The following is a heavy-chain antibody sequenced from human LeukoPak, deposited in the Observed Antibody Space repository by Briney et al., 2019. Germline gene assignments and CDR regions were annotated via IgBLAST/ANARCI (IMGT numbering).Heavy chain of an antibody. CDR1: GFTFSSYA. Sequence: GGSLRLSCAASGFTFSSYAMSGVRQAPGKGLEWVSAISGSGGSTYYADSVKGRFTISRDNSKNTLYLQMNSLRAEDTAVYYCAKKESSSSWYDYFDYWGQGTLVTVSS. CDR2: ISGSGGST. D-gene: IGHD6-13*01. J-gene: IGHJ4*02. CDR3: AKKESSSSWYDYFDY. V-gene: IGHV3-23*01.